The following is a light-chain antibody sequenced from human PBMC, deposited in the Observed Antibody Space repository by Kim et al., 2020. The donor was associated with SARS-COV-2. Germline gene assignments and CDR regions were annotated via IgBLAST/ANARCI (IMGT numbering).Light chain of an antibody. CDR3: YSAADTTLV. CDR1: VLTSKY. J-gene: IGLJ3*02. Sequence: SYELTQPSSVSVIPGQTARITCSGDVLTSKYARWFQQKPGQAPVLIIYKDSERPSGIPERFFGSRSGTTVTLTISGAQVDDEADYYCYSAADTTLVFGRGTQLTVL. CDR2: KDS. V-gene: IGLV3-27*01.